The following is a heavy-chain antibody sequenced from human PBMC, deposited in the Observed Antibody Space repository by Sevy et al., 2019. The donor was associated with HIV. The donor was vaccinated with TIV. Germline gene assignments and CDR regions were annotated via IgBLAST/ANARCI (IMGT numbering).Heavy chain of an antibody. Sequence: SQTLSLTCTVSGGSITSLYWNWIRQPPGKGLEWIANIYDNGHINYNPSLKSRVTLSLDTSKNQFSLRLSSVTAADTAMYYCAGENAWGRGYSWGQGTLVTVSS. CDR1: GGSITSLY. J-gene: IGHJ4*02. D-gene: IGHD1-26*01. CDR2: IYDNGHI. V-gene: IGHV4-59*08. CDR3: AGENAWGRGYS.